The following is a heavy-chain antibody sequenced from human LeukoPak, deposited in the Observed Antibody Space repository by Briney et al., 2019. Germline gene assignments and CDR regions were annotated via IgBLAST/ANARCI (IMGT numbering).Heavy chain of an antibody. D-gene: IGHD3-22*01. J-gene: IGHJ4*02. Sequence: GESLKISCKGSGYSFTSYWISWVRQMPGKGLEWMGRIDPSDSYTNYSPSFQGHVTISADKSIGTAYLQWSSLKASDTAMYYCLYYDSSGYYEGDWGQGTLVTVSS. CDR2: IDPSDSYT. CDR3: LYYDSSGYYEGD. V-gene: IGHV5-10-1*01. CDR1: GYSFTSYW.